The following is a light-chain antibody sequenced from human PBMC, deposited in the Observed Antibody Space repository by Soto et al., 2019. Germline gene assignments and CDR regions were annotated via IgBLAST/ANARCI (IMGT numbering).Light chain of an antibody. Sequence: QSVLTQPPSVSGAPGQRVIISCTGNSSNIGAPYDVHWYQQFPGTAPKLLIYGNRNRPSGIPGRFSGSKSGTSASLAISGLQAEDEADYYCQSYDSSLSAVVFGGGTKLTVL. CDR3: QSYDSSLSAVV. CDR1: SSNIGAPYD. V-gene: IGLV1-40*01. J-gene: IGLJ2*01. CDR2: GNR.